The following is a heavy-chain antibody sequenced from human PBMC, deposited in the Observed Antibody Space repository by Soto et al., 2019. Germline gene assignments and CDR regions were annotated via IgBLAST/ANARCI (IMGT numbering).Heavy chain of an antibody. CDR2: IYHSGST. CDR1: GGSISSGGYS. J-gene: IGHJ4*01. D-gene: IGHD2-15*01. Sequence: SETLSLTCAVSGGSISSGGYSWSWIRQPPGKGLEWIGYIYHSGSTYYNPSLKSRVTISVDTSKNEFSLKMDSVTVADTAVYYWANGSHPPCPACRGHGTQVPVSS. V-gene: IGHV4-30-2*03. CDR3: ANGSHPPCPAC.